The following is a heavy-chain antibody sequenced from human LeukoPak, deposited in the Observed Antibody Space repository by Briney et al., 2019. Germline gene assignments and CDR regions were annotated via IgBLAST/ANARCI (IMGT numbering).Heavy chain of an antibody. J-gene: IGHJ4*02. V-gene: IGHV1-2*02. CDR1: GYTFTGYY. CDR3: ARDRIAAAAPSLDY. D-gene: IGHD6-13*01. CDR2: INPNSGGT. Sequence: ASVKVSCKASGYTFTGYYMHWVRQAPGQGLEWMGWINPNSGGTNYAQKFQGRVTMTRDTSISTAYMELSRLRSDDTAAYYCARDRIAAAAPSLDYWGQGTLVTVSS.